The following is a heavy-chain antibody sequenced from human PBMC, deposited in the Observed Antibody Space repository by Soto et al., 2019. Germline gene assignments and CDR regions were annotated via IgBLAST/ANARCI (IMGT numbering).Heavy chain of an antibody. J-gene: IGHJ3*02. CDR3: ARGPLRYFDWFPNDAFDI. V-gene: IGHV4-34*01. D-gene: IGHD3-9*01. CDR2: INHSGST. Sequence: PSETLSLTCAVYGGSFSGYYWSWIRQPPGKGLEWIGEINHSGSTNYNPSLKSRVTISVDTSKNQFSLKLSSVTAADTAVYYCARGPLRYFDWFPNDAFDIWGQGTMVTGSS. CDR1: GGSFSGYY.